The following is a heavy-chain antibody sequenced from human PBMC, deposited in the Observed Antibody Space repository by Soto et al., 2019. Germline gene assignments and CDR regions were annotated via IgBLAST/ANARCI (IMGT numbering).Heavy chain of an antibody. D-gene: IGHD3-3*01. CDR3: ARGWGVFGVVTALYYMDV. CDR1: GGSFSGYY. CDR2: IYYSGST. J-gene: IGHJ6*03. Sequence: SETLSLTSAVYGGSFSGYYWSWIRQHPGKGLEWIGYIYYSGSTYYNPSLKSRVTISVDTSKNQFSLKLSSVTAADTAVYYCARGWGVFGVVTALYYMDVWGKGTTVTVSS. V-gene: IGHV4-31*11.